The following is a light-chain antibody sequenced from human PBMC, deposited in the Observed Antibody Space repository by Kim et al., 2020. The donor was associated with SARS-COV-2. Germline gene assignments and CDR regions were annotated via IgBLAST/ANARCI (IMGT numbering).Light chain of an antibody. V-gene: IGKV3-15*01. CDR3: QQYSNWPLT. Sequence: ASPEERASRSCRASQSVSSTLAWYQQKPGQAPRLLIYGSSTRATGSPSRFSGSGSGTEFTLTISSLQSEDFAIYYCQQYSNWPLTFGHGTKVDIK. J-gene: IGKJ1*01. CDR2: GSS. CDR1: QSVSST.